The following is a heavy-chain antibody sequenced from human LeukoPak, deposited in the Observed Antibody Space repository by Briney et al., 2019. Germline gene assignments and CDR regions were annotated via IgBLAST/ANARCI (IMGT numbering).Heavy chain of an antibody. Sequence: ASVKVSCKASGYTFTDYYMHWVRQAPGQGLEWMGWINPNSGGTNYAQMFQGRVTMTRDTSISTAYMELSRLRSDDTAVYYCAREAVVVPAARLNGGYYYMDVWGKGTTVTISS. D-gene: IGHD2-2*01. J-gene: IGHJ6*03. CDR3: AREAVVVPAARLNGGYYYMDV. V-gene: IGHV1-2*02. CDR2: INPNSGGT. CDR1: GYTFTDYY.